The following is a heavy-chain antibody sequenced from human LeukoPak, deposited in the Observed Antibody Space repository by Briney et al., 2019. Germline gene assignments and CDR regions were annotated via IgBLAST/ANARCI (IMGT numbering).Heavy chain of an antibody. Sequence: PSETLSLTCAVYGVSFSGYYWSWIRQPPGKGREWVGEINHSGSTNYNPSLKSRVTISVDTSKNQFSLKLSSVTAADTAVYYCARITMVRGVIYYYYMDVWGKGTTVTVSS. J-gene: IGHJ6*03. CDR3: ARITMVRGVIYYYYMDV. D-gene: IGHD3-10*01. V-gene: IGHV4-34*01. CDR1: GVSFSGYY. CDR2: INHSGST.